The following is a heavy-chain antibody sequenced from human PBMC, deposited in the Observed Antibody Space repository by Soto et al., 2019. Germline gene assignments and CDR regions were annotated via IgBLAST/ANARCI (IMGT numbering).Heavy chain of an antibody. J-gene: IGHJ5*02. CDR3: AKDQKPVPAATAPGWFDP. V-gene: IGHV3-23*01. D-gene: IGHD2-2*01. CDR1: GFTFSSYA. CDR2: ISGSGGST. Sequence: PGGSLRLSCAASGFTFSSYAMSWVRQAPGKGLEWVSAISGSGGSTYYADSVKGRFTISRDNSKNTLYLQMNSLRAEDTAVYYCAKDQKPVPAATAPGWFDPWGQGTLVTVSS.